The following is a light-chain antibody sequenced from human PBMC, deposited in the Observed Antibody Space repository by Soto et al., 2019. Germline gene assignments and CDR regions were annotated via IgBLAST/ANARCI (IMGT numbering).Light chain of an antibody. V-gene: IGLV2-11*01. CDR2: DVS. CDR1: SIDVGGYNF. Sequence: QSALTQPRSVSGSPGQSVTISCTGTSIDVGGYNFVSWYQHHPGKDPKLMIYDVSKRPSGVPDRFSGSKSGSTASLTISGLQAEDEAAYYCCSSAGRYTVVFGGGTKVTVL. J-gene: IGLJ3*02. CDR3: CSSAGRYTVV.